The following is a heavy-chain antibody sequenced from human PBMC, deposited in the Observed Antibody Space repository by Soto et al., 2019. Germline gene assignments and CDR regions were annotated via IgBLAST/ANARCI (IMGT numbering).Heavy chain of an antibody. CDR1: GGSITSGGYY. CDR3: ARKQAGYFYGIDY. CDR2: IYDSGST. Sequence: SETLSLTCTVSGGSITSGGYYWSWIRQHPGKGLEWLGYIYDSGSTLYNPSLKSRITLSVDTSKNQFPLKLSSVTVADTAVYFCARKQAGYFYGIDYWGQGTLVTVSS. D-gene: IGHD3-10*01. J-gene: IGHJ4*02. V-gene: IGHV4-31*03.